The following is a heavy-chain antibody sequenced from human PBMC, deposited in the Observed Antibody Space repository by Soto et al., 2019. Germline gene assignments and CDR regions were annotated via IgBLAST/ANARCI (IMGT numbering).Heavy chain of an antibody. CDR1: GGSISSSSYY. V-gene: IGHV4-39*01. CDR3: ASRGGYYYGSGSYRPYYYGMDV. CDR2: IYYSGST. D-gene: IGHD3-10*01. Sequence: PSETLSLTCTVSGGSISSSSYYWGWIRQPPGKGLEWIGSIYYSGSTYYNPSLKSRVTISVDTSKNQFSLKLSSVTAADTAVYYCASRGGYYYGSGSYRPYYYGMDVWGQGTTVTVSS. J-gene: IGHJ6*02.